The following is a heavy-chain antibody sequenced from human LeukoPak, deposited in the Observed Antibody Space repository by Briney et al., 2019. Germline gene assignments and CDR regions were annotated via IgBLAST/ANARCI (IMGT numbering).Heavy chain of an antibody. V-gene: IGHV3-30*02. J-gene: IGHJ4*02. CDR2: IRYDGSNK. CDR3: ARTSGYDPTNFDY. CDR1: GFTFSSYG. D-gene: IGHD5-12*01. Sequence: GGSLTLSCAASGFTFSSYGMHWVRQAPGEGLEWVAFIRYDGSNKYYADPVKGRFPISRDNSKNTLYLQMNSLRAEDTAVYYCARTSGYDPTNFDYWGQGTLVTVSS.